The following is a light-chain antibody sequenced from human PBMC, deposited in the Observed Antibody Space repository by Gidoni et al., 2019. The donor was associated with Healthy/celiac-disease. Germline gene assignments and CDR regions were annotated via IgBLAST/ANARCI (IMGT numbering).Light chain of an antibody. CDR1: QSVSSN. Sequence: EIVITQSPATLSVSPGERATLACRASQSVSSNLAWYQQKPGQAPRLLIYGASSGSGTEFTLTISSLQSEDFAVYYCQQYNNWPLTFXQXTKVEIK. J-gene: IGKJ1*01. CDR3: QQYNNWPLT. CDR2: GAS. V-gene: IGKV3-15*01.